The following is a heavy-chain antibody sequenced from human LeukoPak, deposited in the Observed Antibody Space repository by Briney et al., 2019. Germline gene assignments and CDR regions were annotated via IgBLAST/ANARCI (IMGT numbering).Heavy chain of an antibody. Sequence: SETLSLTCTVSGGSIDSGDYYWGWVRQPPGKGLECIASIHYTGSTYYDPSLKSRVTLSVDTSKNQFSLNLYSVTAADTAIYYCARHPIESTLGGFPDWFDPWGQGTLVTVSS. CDR1: GGSIDSGDYY. CDR3: ARHPIESTLGGFPDWFDP. V-gene: IGHV4-39*07. J-gene: IGHJ5*02. D-gene: IGHD3-3*02. CDR2: IHYTGST.